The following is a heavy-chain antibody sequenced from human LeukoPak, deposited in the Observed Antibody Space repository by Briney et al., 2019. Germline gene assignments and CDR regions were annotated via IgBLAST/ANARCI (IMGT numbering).Heavy chain of an antibody. V-gene: IGHV4-38-2*01. Sequence: SETLSLTCAVSGDSISSGYYWGWIRQPPGKGLEWIGSIYHSGRTYYNPSLKRRVTISVDTSKNQFSLKLSSVTAADTAVYYCARQRDSSSNAHFGYWGQGTLVTVSS. CDR2: IYHSGRT. CDR1: GDSISSGYY. D-gene: IGHD6-13*01. CDR3: ARQRDSSSNAHFGY. J-gene: IGHJ4*02.